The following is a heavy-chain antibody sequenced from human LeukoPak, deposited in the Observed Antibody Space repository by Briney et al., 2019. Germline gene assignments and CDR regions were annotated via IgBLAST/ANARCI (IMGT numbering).Heavy chain of an antibody. D-gene: IGHD4-23*01. CDR2: IHNSRGT. CDR1: GGSISSDIVY. J-gene: IGHJ4*02. Sequence: SETLSHTCTVSGGSISSDIVYWNSIRQHPGKGLEWIGSIHNSRGTSYNPSLESRLTISLDTSENQFFLKMSYVTAADTAMYYCGKVTGNSNSWGQGTLVTVSS. V-gene: IGHV4-31*03. CDR3: GKVTGNSNS.